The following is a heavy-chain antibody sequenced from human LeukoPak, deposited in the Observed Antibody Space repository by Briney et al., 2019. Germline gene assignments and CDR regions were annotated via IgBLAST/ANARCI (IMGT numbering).Heavy chain of an antibody. J-gene: IGHJ6*02. Sequence: PGRSLRLSCAASGFTFSSYAMHWVRQAPGKGLEWVAVISYDGSNKYYADSVKGRFTISRDSSKNTLYLQMNSLRAEDTAVYYCARNLEWELQEDYYGMDVWGQGTTVTVSS. CDR3: ARNLEWELQEDYYGMDV. V-gene: IGHV3-30-3*01. CDR2: ISYDGSNK. D-gene: IGHD1-26*01. CDR1: GFTFSSYA.